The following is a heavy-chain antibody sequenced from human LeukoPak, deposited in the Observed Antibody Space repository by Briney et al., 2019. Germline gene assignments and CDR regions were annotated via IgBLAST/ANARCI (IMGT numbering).Heavy chain of an antibody. CDR2: IYYGGST. CDR3: AKNGDRGAYCTGGTCYPYFYYYMDV. Sequence: SETLSLTCTVSGGSISSGVYSWSWVRQPPGKGLEWIGYIYYGGSTYYNPSLKNRVSISVDKSKNQFSLKLISVTAADTAIYYCAKNGDRGAYCTGGTCYPYFYYYMDVWGKGTTVTI. J-gene: IGHJ6*03. D-gene: IGHD2-15*01. V-gene: IGHV4-30-4*07. CDR1: GGSISSGVYS.